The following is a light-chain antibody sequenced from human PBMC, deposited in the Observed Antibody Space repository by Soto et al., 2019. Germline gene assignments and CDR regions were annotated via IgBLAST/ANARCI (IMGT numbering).Light chain of an antibody. Sequence: QSVLTQPPSVSAAPGQKVTISCSGSSSNIGNNYVSWYQQLPGTAPKLLIYDNNKRPSGIPDRFSGSKSGTSATLGITGLQTGEEADYYCGTWDSSLSAYVFGTGTKVTV. CDR2: DNN. CDR3: GTWDSSLSAYV. J-gene: IGLJ1*01. CDR1: SSNIGNNY. V-gene: IGLV1-51*01.